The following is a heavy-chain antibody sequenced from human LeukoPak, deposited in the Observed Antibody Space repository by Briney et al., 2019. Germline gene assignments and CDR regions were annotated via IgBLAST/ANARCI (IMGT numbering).Heavy chain of an antibody. Sequence: SETLSLTCTVSGGSISSYYWSWIRQPPGKGLEWIGYIYYSGSTDYNPSLKSRVSISVDTSKNQFSLKLSSVTAADTAVYYCARDRSEFDYWGQGTLVTVSS. V-gene: IGHV4-59*01. CDR2: IYYSGST. CDR3: ARDRSEFDY. CDR1: GGSISSYY. J-gene: IGHJ4*02.